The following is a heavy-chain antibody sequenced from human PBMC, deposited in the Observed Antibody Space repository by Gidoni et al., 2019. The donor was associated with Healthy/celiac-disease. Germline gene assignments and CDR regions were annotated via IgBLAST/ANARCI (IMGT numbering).Heavy chain of an antibody. V-gene: IGHV5-51*01. D-gene: IGHD2-21*02. CDR2: IYPGDSDT. CDR1: GYSFTSYW. Sequence: GAEVKKPGESLKISCKGSGYSFTSYWIGWVRQMPGKGLEWMGIIYPGDSDTRYSPSFQGQVTISADKSISTAYLQWSSLKASDTAMYDCARFCLSLCDSEITLDYWGQGTLVTVSS. CDR3: ARFCLSLCDSEITLDY. J-gene: IGHJ4*02.